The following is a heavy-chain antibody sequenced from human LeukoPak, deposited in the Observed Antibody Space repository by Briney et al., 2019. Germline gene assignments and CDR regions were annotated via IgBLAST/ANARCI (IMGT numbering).Heavy chain of an antibody. CDR2: INHSGST. V-gene: IGHV4-34*01. J-gene: IGHJ4*02. D-gene: IGHD6-13*01. Sequence: SETLSLTCAVHGGSFSGYYWSWIRQPPGKGLEWIGEINHSGSTNYNPSLKSRVTISVDTSKNQFSLKLSSVTAADTAVYYCARVGQQPDIAIDYWGQGTLVTVSS. CDR1: GGSFSGYY. CDR3: ARVGQQPDIAIDY.